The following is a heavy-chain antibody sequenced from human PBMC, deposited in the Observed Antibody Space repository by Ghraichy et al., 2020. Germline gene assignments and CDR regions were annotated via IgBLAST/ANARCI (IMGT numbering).Heavy chain of an antibody. Sequence: GGSLRLSCAASGFTFSSYSMNWVRQAPGKGLEWVSSISSSSSYIYYADSVKGRFTISRDNAKNSLYLQMNSLRAEDTAVYYCARAEELWGVYGMDVWGQGTTVTVSS. CDR3: ARAEELWGVYGMDV. D-gene: IGHD5-18*01. CDR2: ISSSSSYI. CDR1: GFTFSSYS. J-gene: IGHJ6*02. V-gene: IGHV3-21*01.